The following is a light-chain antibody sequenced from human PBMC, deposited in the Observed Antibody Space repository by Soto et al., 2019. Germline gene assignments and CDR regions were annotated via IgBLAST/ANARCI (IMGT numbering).Light chain of an antibody. CDR3: QQSYSTPRT. CDR1: QGIGTY. J-gene: IGKJ4*01. V-gene: IGKV1-39*01. CDR2: AAS. Sequence: DIQMTQSPSSLSASAGDRVTITCRASQGIGTYLNWYQQKPGKAPKLLIYAASSLQSGVPSRFSGSGSRTDFTLTVSSLQPEDFATYYCQQSYSTPRTFGGGTKVEIK.